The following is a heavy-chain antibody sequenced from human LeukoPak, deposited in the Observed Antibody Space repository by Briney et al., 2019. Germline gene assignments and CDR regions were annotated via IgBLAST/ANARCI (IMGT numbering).Heavy chain of an antibody. D-gene: IGHD3-16*01. J-gene: IGHJ4*02. CDR2: IKNKDEGEKT. CDR3: TTGIDYGGGY. V-gene: IGHV3-15*07. Sequence: PGGSLRLSCAVSGFSFTNVWMNWVRQAPGKGLEWVGRIKNKDEGEKTDYAAPVKGRFTTSRDDSKATLFLQMNSLKMEDTAIYYCTTGIDYGGGYWGQGTLVSVSS. CDR1: GFSFTNVW.